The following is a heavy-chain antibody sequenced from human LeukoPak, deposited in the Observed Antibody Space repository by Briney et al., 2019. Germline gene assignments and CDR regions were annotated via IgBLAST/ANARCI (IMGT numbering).Heavy chain of an antibody. V-gene: IGHV4-59*01. CDR1: GGSINSYY. CDR2: IYYSGTT. D-gene: IGHD6-6*01. J-gene: IGHJ5*02. Sequence: PSETLSLTCTVSGGSINSYYWNWIRQPPGKGLEWIGNIYYSGTTNYNPSLKSRVTISVETSKNKISLNLSSVTAADTAVYYCARVRPGWWFDPWGQGTLVTVSS. CDR3: ARVRPGWWFDP.